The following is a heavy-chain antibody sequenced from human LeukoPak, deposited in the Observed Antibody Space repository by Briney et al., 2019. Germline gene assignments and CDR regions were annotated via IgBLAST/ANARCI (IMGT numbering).Heavy chain of an antibody. J-gene: IGHJ5*02. D-gene: IGHD6-6*01. CDR1: GGTFNTFA. CDR3: AREFIGSRCWFDP. Sequence: GASVKVSCKTSGGTFNTFAIAWVRQAPGQGLEWMGVVTPVFGIANYAQKFQGRVSITADESTSTAYMELNGLTSEDTAMYFCAREFIGSRCWFDPWGQGTLVTVSS. CDR2: VTPVFGIA. V-gene: IGHV1-69*01.